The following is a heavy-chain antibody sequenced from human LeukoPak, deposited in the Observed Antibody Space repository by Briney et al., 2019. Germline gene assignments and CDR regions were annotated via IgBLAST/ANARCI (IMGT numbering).Heavy chain of an antibody. J-gene: IGHJ4*02. V-gene: IGHV4-39*01. Sequence: SETLSLTCTVSGGSTNSSSYYWGWIRQPPGKGLEWIGSIYYSGSTYYTPSLKSRVTISVDTSKKQFSLKLSSVTAADTAVYYCARTYGDYGTSSPFDYWGQGTLVTVSS. CDR2: IYYSGST. CDR1: GGSTNSSSYY. CDR3: ARTYGDYGTSSPFDY. D-gene: IGHD4-17*01.